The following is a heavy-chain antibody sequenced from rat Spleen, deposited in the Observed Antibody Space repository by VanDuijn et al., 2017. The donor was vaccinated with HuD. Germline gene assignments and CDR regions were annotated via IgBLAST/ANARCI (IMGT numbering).Heavy chain of an antibody. J-gene: IGHJ3*01. CDR1: GFSLTTYG. CDR3: ARSSYGYNNNWFAY. Sequence: QVQLKESGPGLVQPSRTLSLTCTVSGFSLTTYGVSWVRQPPGKGLEWIAAIWSGGTTYYNSTLKSRLSISRDTSKSQVLLKMNSLQTEDTAMYFCARSSYGYNNNWFAYWGQGTLVTVSS. D-gene: IGHD1-9*01. V-gene: IGHV2S8*01. CDR2: IWSGGTT.